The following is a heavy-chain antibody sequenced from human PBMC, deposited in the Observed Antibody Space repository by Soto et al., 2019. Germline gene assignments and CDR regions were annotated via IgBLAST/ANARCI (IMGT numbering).Heavy chain of an antibody. V-gene: IGHV3-33*01. CDR1: GFTFSSYG. J-gene: IGHJ3*02. D-gene: IGHD1-26*01. CDR2: IWYDGSNK. Sequence: QVQLVESGGGVVQPGRSLRLSCAASGFTFSSYGMHWVRQAPGKGLEWVAVIWYDGSNKYYADSVKGRFTISRDNSKNSRYLQMNSLRAEDTAVYYCARDDRPVEGWERPTRDDAFDIWGQGTMVTVSS. CDR3: ARDDRPVEGWERPTRDDAFDI.